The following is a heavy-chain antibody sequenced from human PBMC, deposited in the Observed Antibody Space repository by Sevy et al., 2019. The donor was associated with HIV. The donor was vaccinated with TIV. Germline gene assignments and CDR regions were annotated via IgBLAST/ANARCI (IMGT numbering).Heavy chain of an antibody. D-gene: IGHD4-4*01. Sequence: SETLSLTCAVYGGSFSGYYWSWIRQPPGKGLEWIGEINHSGRNNYNPSLKSRVPITVDTSKNQFSLKLSSVTAADTAVYYCARGLGNYSNYRYYYYGMDVWGQGTTVTVSS. CDR1: GGSFSGYY. CDR2: INHSGRN. V-gene: IGHV4-34*01. J-gene: IGHJ6*02. CDR3: ARGLGNYSNYRYYYYGMDV.